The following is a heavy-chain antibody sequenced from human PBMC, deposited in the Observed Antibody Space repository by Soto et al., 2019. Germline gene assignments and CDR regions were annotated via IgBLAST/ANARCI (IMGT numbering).Heavy chain of an antibody. V-gene: IGHV1-3*01. J-gene: IGHJ6*02. CDR1: GYTFTSYA. D-gene: IGHD1-1*01. Sequence: ASVKVSCKASGYTFTSYAMHWVRQAPGQRLEWMGWINAGNGNTKYSQKFQGRVTITRDTSASTAYMELSSLRSEDTAVYYCASGHSTGTTHYYYYYYGMDVWGQGTRVTVSS. CDR2: INAGNGNT. CDR3: ASGHSTGTTHYYYYYYGMDV.